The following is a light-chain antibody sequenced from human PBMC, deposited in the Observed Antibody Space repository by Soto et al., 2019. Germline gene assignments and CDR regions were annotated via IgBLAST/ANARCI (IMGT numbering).Light chain of an antibody. CDR1: QSVSSN. V-gene: IGKV3-15*01. Sequence: IVMTQSPATLSVTPGETATFSCRASQSVSSNLAWYQQKPGQAPRLLIYGASTRATGIPARFSGSGSGTEFTLTISSLQSEDFAVYYCQQYNNWPQTFGQGAKVDIK. J-gene: IGKJ1*01. CDR2: GAS. CDR3: QQYNNWPQT.